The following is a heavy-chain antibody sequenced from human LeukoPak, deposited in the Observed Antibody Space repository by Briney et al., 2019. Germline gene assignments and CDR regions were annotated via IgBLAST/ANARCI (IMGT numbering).Heavy chain of an antibody. CDR3: ASVSGWLPYRAFDI. D-gene: IGHD3-16*01. CDR1: GFTFSSYE. V-gene: IGHV3-48*03. Sequence: PGGSLRLSCAASGFTFSSYEMNWVRQAPGKGLEWVSYISSSGSTIYYADSVKGRFTISRDNAKNSLYLQMNSLRAEDTAVYYCASVSGWLPYRAFDIWGQGTMVTVSS. CDR2: ISSSGSTI. J-gene: IGHJ3*02.